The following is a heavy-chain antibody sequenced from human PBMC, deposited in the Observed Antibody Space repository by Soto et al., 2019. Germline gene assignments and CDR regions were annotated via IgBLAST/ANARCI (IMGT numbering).Heavy chain of an antibody. CDR1: GGTFSSYA. CDR3: ARGDSGWPTWNWFDP. J-gene: IGHJ5*02. D-gene: IGHD6-19*01. CDR2: IIPIFGTA. V-gene: IGHV1-69*13. Sequence: SVKVSCKASGGTFSSYAISWVRQAPGQGLEWMGGIIPIFGTANYAQKFQGRVTITADESTSTAYMELSSLRSEDTAVYYCARGDSGWPTWNWFDPWGQGTLVTVS.